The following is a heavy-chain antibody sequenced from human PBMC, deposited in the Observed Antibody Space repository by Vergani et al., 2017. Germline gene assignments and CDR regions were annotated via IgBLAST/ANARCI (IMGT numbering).Heavy chain of an antibody. Sequence: QVQLVQSGAEVKKPGSSVKVSCKASGGTSSSYAISWVRQAPGQGLEWMGGIIPIFGTANYAQKFQGRVTITADESTSTAYMELSSLRSEDTSVYYCAGNGRGSSMILYWYFDLWGRGTLVTVSS. CDR2: IIPIFGTA. J-gene: IGHJ2*01. CDR1: GGTSSSYA. D-gene: IGHD1-26*01. V-gene: IGHV1-69*01. CDR3: AGNGRGSSMILYWYFDL.